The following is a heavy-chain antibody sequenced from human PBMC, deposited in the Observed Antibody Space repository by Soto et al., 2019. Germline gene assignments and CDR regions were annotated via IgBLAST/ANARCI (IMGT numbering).Heavy chain of an antibody. V-gene: IGHV4-39*01. CDR3: ARRGITAGGGDI. D-gene: IGHD3-16*01. CDR2: IYYSGST. CDR1: GGSISSSSYY. J-gene: IGHJ3*02. Sequence: SETLSLTCTVSGGSISSSSYYWGWIRQPPGKGLEWIGSIYYSGSTYYNPSLKSRVTISVDTSKNQFSLKLSSVTAADTAVYYCARRGITAGGGDIWGQGTMVTVSS.